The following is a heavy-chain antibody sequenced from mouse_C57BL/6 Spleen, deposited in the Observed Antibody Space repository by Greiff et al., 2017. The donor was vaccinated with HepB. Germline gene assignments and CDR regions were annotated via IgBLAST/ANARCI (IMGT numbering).Heavy chain of an antibody. D-gene: IGHD2-3*01. V-gene: IGHV1-15*01. CDR3: TRRVYDGYYDAMDY. CDR1: GYTFTDYE. Sequence: VQLQQSGAELVRPGASVTLSCKASGYTFTDYEMHWVKQTPVHGLEWIGAIDPETGGTAYNQKFKGKAILTADKSSSTAYMELRSLTSEDSAVYYCTRRVYDGYYDAMDYWGQGTSVTVSS. CDR2: IDPETGGT. J-gene: IGHJ4*01.